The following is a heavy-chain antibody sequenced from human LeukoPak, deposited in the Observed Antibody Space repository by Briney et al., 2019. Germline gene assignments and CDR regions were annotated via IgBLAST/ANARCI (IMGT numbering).Heavy chain of an antibody. D-gene: IGHD1-14*01. CDR2: TSNDGSIT. Sequence: PGRSLRLSCAASGFTLSSYSMNWVRQAPGKGLVWVSRTSNDGSITNYADSVKGRFTISRDNAKNTMYLQMNSLRAEDSAVYYCTRDKPIDYWGQGTLVTVSS. CDR1: GFTLSSYS. CDR3: TRDKPIDY. V-gene: IGHV3-74*01. J-gene: IGHJ4*02.